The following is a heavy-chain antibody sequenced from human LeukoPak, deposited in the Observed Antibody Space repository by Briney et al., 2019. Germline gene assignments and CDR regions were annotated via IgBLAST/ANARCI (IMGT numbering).Heavy chain of an antibody. J-gene: IGHJ4*02. CDR1: GFTFSNYW. CDR2: IRTDGGT. V-gene: IGHV3-74*01. CDR3: LRDLNY. D-gene: IGHD3-9*01. Sequence: PGASPRLSCSGSGFTFSNYWMNWVSQVPRKRLVWVSRIRTDGGTSYADSVKGRFTISRDNAKNTLYLQMNSLRAEDTAVYYCLRDLNYWGQGILVTVSS.